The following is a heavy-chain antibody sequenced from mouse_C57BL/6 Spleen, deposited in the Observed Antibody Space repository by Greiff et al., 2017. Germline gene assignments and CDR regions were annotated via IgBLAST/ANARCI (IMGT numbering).Heavy chain of an antibody. V-gene: IGHV1-81*01. Sequence: VQLVESGAELARPGASVKLSCKASGYTFTSYGISWVKQRTGQGLEWIGEIYPRSGNTYYNEKFKGKATLTADKSSSTAYMELRSLTSEDSAVYFCARYYSNYRWYFDVWGTGTTVTVSS. CDR3: ARYYSNYRWYFDV. D-gene: IGHD2-5*01. CDR2: IYPRSGNT. J-gene: IGHJ1*03. CDR1: GYTFTSYG.